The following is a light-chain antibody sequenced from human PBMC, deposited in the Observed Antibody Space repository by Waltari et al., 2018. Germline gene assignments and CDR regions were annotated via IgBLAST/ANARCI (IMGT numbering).Light chain of an antibody. CDR2: EAT. CDR3: CAHAGSGIWV. V-gene: IGLV2-23*01. CDR1: SSDLGSSTL. J-gene: IGLJ3*02. Sequence: QSALTQPASVSGSPGQSITLPCTGTSSDLGSSTLVSWYQQTPGKVPKPIMYEATKRPSGVSDRFSGSKSGNTASLTISGLQAEDEADYHCCAHAGSGIWVFGGGTKLTVL.